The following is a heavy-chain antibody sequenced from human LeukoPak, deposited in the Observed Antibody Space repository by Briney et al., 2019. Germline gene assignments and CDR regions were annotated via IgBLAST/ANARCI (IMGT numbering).Heavy chain of an antibody. D-gene: IGHD4-11*01. V-gene: IGHV4-39*07. CDR3: ARDDDYSNPGVY. CDR2: IYYSGST. J-gene: IGHJ4*02. CDR1: GGSISSSSYY. Sequence: SETLSLTCTVSGGSISSSSYYWGWIRQPPGKGLEWIGSIYYSGSTYYNPSLKSRVTISVDTSKNQFSLKLSSVTAADTAVYYCARDDDYSNPGVYWGQGTLVTVSS.